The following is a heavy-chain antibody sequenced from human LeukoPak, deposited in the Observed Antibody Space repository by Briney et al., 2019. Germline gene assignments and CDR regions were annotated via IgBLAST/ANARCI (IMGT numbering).Heavy chain of an antibody. V-gene: IGHV4-39*01. CDR3: ARQPKSCAPGIFITGKACWFDP. CDR2: IYYSGTT. CDR1: GGSISSGYYY. J-gene: IGHJ5*02. D-gene: IGHD3-10*01. Sequence: PSETLSLTCSVSGGSISSGYYYWAWIRQSPGKGPEWIGSIYYSGTTYPSPSLKSRITISVDTSKNQFSLKLSSVTAADTAVYYCARQPKSCAPGIFITGKACWFDPWGQGTLVTVSP.